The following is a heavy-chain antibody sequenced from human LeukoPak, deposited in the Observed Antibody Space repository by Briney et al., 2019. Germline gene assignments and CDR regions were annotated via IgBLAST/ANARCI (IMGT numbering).Heavy chain of an antibody. V-gene: IGHV3-23*01. CDR3: APLAATTDY. J-gene: IGHJ4*02. CDR1: GFTLSSYA. Sequence: PGGSLRLSCAASGFTLSSYAMSWVRQAPGKGQEWVSSISASGGGTYYADSVKGRFTISRDTSKNTLYLQMNSLRAEDTAVYYCAPLAATTDYWGQGTLVTVSS. CDR2: ISASGGGT. D-gene: IGHD5-12*01.